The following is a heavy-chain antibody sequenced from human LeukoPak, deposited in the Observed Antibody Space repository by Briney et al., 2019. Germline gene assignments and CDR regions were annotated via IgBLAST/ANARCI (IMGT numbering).Heavy chain of an antibody. CDR3: AKPSRDFDSSGYSHFDY. CDR2: VTPSGDPT. Sequence: PGGSLRLSCAASGFTFSSYSMNWVRQAPGKGLEWVSGVTPSGDPTYYADSVKGRFIISRDNSKNTLYLQMHSLRAEDTAIYYCAKPSRDFDSSGYSHFDYWGQGTLVTVSS. J-gene: IGHJ4*02. D-gene: IGHD3-22*01. V-gene: IGHV3-23*01. CDR1: GFTFSSYS.